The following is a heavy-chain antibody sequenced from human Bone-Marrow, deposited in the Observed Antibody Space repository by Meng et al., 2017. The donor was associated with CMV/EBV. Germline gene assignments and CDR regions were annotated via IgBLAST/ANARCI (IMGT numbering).Heavy chain of an antibody. Sequence: ASVKVSCKASEYTFIDHHMHWVRQAPGQGLEWMGWINPYSGDTKYAQKFQGRVTLSRDTSISTAYMDLRSLTSDDTAVYFCARGGSTGWYYYYGVDVWGQGNTVNVAS. J-gene: IGHJ6*02. CDR1: EYTFIDHH. D-gene: IGHD6-19*01. CDR3: ARGGSTGWYYYYGVDV. CDR2: INPYSGDT. V-gene: IGHV1-2*02.